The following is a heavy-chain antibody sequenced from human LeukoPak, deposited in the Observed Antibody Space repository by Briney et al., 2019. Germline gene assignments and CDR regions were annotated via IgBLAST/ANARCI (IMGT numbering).Heavy chain of an antibody. J-gene: IGHJ4*02. Sequence: DSVKGRFTISRDNSKNTLSLEMNSLRAEDTATYYCAKDGLCASTSCYWDFWGQGTLVTVSS. D-gene: IGHD2-2*01. CDR3: AKDGLCASTSCYWDF. V-gene: IGHV3-23*01.